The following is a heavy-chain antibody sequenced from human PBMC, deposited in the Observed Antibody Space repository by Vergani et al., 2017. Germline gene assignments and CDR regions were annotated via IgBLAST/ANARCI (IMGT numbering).Heavy chain of an antibody. V-gene: IGHV3-23*01. CDR3: AKARIVVQAAITSIRAFYYYYIDV. Sequence: EVQLLESGGGFVQPGGSLRLSCAASGFTFSSYVMSWVRKAPGKGLEWVSAISGSGGSTYYADSVTGRINITRDNAKNMLYLQMNSLRAEDTAVYYCAKARIVVQAAITSIRAFYYYYIDVWGKGTTVTVSS. CDR1: GFTFSSYV. CDR2: ISGSGGST. D-gene: IGHD2-2*01. J-gene: IGHJ6*03.